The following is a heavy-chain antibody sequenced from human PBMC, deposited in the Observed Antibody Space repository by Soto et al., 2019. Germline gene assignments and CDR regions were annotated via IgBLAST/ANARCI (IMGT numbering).Heavy chain of an antibody. Sequence: QLQLQESGPGLVKPSETLSLTCSVSDDSINSDKYYWGWIRQPPGKGLEWIGSIYYRGNAYYNPSLQTRVTISLDKSKSQCSLKLNSVTAADSAVYFCARLEGLATISYYFDFWCPGALVTVSS. CDR3: ARLEGLATISYYFDF. CDR2: IYYRGNA. V-gene: IGHV4-39*01. J-gene: IGHJ4*02. CDR1: DDSINSDKYY. D-gene: IGHD5-12*01.